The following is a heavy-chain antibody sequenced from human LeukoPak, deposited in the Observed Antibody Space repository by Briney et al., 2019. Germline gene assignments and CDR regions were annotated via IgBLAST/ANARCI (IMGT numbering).Heavy chain of an antibody. V-gene: IGHV1-18*01. D-gene: IGHD2-21*01. CDR1: GYTFTSYG. CDR2: ISAYNGNT. J-gene: IGHJ6*03. Sequence: ASVKVSCKASGYTFTSYGISWVRQAPGQGLEWMGWISAYNGNTNYAQKLQGRVTMTTDTSTSTAYMELRSLRSDDTAVHYCARGPYCGGDCSNYYYYYMDVWGKGTTVTVSS. CDR3: ARGPYCGGDCSNYYYYYMDV.